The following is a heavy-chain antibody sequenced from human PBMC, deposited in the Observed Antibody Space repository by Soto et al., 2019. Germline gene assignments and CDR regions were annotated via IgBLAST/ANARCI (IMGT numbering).Heavy chain of an antibody. V-gene: IGHV3-23*01. Sequence: EVQLLESGGGLVQPGRSLRLSCAASGFTFSSHCMSWVRQAPGKGPEWVSGVSNSGDNTYYADSVKGRFTISRDNSENTLALHMNSLRAEDTGIYCCARGWVGSTGRGYAFDIWGQGTTVAVSS. J-gene: IGHJ3*02. CDR3: ARGWVGSTGRGYAFDI. CDR2: VSNSGDNT. CDR1: GFTFSSHC. D-gene: IGHD1-26*01.